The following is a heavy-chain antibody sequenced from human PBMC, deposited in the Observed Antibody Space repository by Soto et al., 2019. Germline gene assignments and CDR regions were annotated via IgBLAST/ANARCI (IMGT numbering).Heavy chain of an antibody. CDR3: ARAGGSRALDSPYFDS. D-gene: IGHD3-9*01. J-gene: IGHJ4*02. V-gene: IGHV3-48*03. CDR1: GFSFNLHE. CDR2: IGTSGSTK. Sequence: GGSLRLSCAASGFSFNLHEMNGVRQAPGKGLEWISYIGTSGSTKYYADAVQGRFTISRYNTKNSVYLEMNSLGGDDTGIYYCARAGGSRALDSPYFDSWGQGT.